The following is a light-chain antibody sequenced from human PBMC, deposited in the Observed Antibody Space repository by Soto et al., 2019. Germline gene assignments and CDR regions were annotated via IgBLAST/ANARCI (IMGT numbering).Light chain of an antibody. V-gene: IGKV1-39*01. J-gene: IGKJ1*01. CDR2: ALL. CDR1: QSISSD. CDR3: QQSYTPPGT. Sequence: DIQMTQSPSSLSASVGDRGTITCRASQSISSDLNWYQQKPGKAPNLLIYALLNCQSGVPSRFSCSGSGTEFTLTISSLQPEDFATYYCQQSYTPPGTFGPGIKVEIK.